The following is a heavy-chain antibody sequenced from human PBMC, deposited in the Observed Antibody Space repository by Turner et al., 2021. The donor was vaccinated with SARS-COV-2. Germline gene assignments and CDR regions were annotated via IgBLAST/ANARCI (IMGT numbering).Heavy chain of an antibody. Sequence: QVQRVQSGAEVKKPGASVTVSCTASGYAFTAYCIHWVRQAPGQGLEGMGWIRAYNGGTSYAQKFRGSVTMTRDTSSDTVYMELTSLTSDDTAVYYCARDPSPDVRGYYGMDVWGQGTTVIVSS. V-gene: IGHV1-2*02. CDR1: GYAFTAYC. J-gene: IGHJ6*02. CDR3: ARDPSPDVRGYYGMDV. CDR2: IRAYNGGT.